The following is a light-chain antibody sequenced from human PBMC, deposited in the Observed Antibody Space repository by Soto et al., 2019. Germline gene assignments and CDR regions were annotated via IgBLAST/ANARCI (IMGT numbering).Light chain of an antibody. CDR2: DVS. CDR3: SSYTSSSTLGV. V-gene: IGLV2-14*01. J-gene: IGLJ1*01. CDR1: SSDVGGYNY. Sequence: QSALTQPPSASGSPGQSVTISCTGTSSDVGGYNYVSWYQQYPGKAPKLMIYDVSNRPSGVSNRFSGSKSGNTASLTISGLQAEDEADYYCSSYTSSSTLGVFGTGTKVTVL.